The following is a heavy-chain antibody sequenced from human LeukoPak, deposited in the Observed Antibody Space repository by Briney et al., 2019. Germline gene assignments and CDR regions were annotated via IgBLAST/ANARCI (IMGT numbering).Heavy chain of an antibody. V-gene: IGHV4-31*03. CDR3: ARARSRHWFDP. D-gene: IGHD3-16*02. Sequence: PSETLSLTCTVSGGSISRGGYYWSWIRQHPGKGLEWIGYIYYSGSTYYNPSLKSRVTITVYTSKNQFSLKLSSVTAADTAVYYYARARSRHWFDPWGQGTLVTVSS. CDR2: IYYSGST. J-gene: IGHJ5*02. CDR1: GGSISRGGYY.